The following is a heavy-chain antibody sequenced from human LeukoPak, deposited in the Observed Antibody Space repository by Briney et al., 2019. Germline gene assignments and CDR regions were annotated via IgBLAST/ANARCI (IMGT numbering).Heavy chain of an antibody. Sequence: GESLKISCKGSGYSFTSYWIGWVRQMPGKGLEWMAIIYPSNSDTRYSPSFQGQVTISADKSISTAYLQWSSLKASDSAMYYCARWPTGSSSSCFDYWGQGTLVTVSS. CDR3: ARWPTGSSSSCFDY. J-gene: IGHJ4*02. V-gene: IGHV5-51*01. CDR1: GYSFTSYW. D-gene: IGHD6-6*01. CDR2: IYPSNSDT.